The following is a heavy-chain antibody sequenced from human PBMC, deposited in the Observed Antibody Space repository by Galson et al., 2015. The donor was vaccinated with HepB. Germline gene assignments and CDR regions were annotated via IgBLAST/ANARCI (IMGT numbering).Heavy chain of an antibody. V-gene: IGHV3-23*01. CDR3: ARSLSGELTSRFGLHFGY. J-gene: IGHJ4*02. Sequence: SLRLSCAVSGFTFSSHGMSWLRQAPGKGLEWVSSISGSGGETFYRDSVKGRFTISRDNAKNSLFLQMNSLRAEDTAVYYCARSLSGELTSRFGLHFGYWGQGTLVTVSS. D-gene: IGHD3-16*02. CDR1: GFTFSSHG. CDR2: ISGSGGET.